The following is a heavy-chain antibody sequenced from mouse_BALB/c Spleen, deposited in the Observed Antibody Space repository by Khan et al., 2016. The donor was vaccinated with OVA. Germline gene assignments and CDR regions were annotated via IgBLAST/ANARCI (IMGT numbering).Heavy chain of an antibody. D-gene: IGHD2-13*01. J-gene: IGHJ4*01. V-gene: IGHV14-3*02. CDR1: GFNIKDTY. Sequence: IQLVQPGAELVKPGASVKLSCTAYGFNIKDTYMHWVIQRPEQGLEWTGRIDPANGITDYDPKFQGKATTTADTSSYTAYLQFSSLTPKDTAVYYCAIDGTDYLYAFDYWGQGTSVTVSS. CDR2: IDPANGIT. CDR3: AIDGTDYLYAFDY.